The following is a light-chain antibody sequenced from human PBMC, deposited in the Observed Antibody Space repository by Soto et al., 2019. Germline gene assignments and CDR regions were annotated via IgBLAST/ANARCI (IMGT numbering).Light chain of an antibody. CDR1: QSVSSN. J-gene: IGKJ3*01. V-gene: IGKV3-15*01. CDR3: QQYNNWPPFT. CDR2: GAS. Sequence: EIVMTQSPATLSVSPGESATLSCRASQSVSSNLAWYQQKPGQAPRLLIYGASTRATGIPARFSGSGSGTEFTLTLRSLQSEDFAVYYCQQYNNWPPFTFGPGTKVDIK.